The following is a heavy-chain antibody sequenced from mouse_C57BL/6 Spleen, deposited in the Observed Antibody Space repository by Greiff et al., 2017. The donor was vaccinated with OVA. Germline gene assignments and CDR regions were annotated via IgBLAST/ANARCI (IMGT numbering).Heavy chain of an antibody. CDR2: VYPYNGGT. CDR3: ASGAYIYDGYYVLAY. D-gene: IGHD2-3*01. Sequence: VQLKQSGPVLVKPGPSVKISCKASGFTFTDYYMHWVKQSHGKSLEWIGLVYPYNGGTSYNQKFKGKATLTVDTSSSTAYMELNSLTSEDSAVYYCASGAYIYDGYYVLAYWGQGTLVTVSA. CDR1: GFTFTDYY. V-gene: IGHV1-36*01. J-gene: IGHJ3*01.